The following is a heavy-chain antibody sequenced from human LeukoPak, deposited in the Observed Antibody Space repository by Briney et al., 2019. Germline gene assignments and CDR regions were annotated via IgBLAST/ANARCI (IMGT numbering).Heavy chain of an antibody. V-gene: IGHV1-18*01. CDR3: ARGWRHIAARGPAWYNWFDP. Sequence: ASVKVSCKASGYTFTSYGISWVRQAPGQGLEWMGWISAYNGNTNYAQKLQGRVTMTTDTSTSTAYMELRSLRSDDTAVYYCARGWRHIAARGPAWYNWFDPWGQGTLVTVSS. CDR1: GYTFTSYG. J-gene: IGHJ5*02. CDR2: ISAYNGNT. D-gene: IGHD6-6*01.